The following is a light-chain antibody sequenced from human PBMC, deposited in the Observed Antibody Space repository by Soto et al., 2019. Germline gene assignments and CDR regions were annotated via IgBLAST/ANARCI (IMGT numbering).Light chain of an antibody. CDR1: RTINSSY. CDR2: GTD. J-gene: IGKJ4*01. Sequence: EIVLTQSPGTLSLSPGERATLSCRASRTINSSYLAWYQQKPGQAPRLVIYGTDSRATGIPDRFSGSWSGTAFTLTISSLEPEDFAVYYCQQCGTFLLSVGGGTKVDI. V-gene: IGKV3-20*01. CDR3: QQCGTFLLS.